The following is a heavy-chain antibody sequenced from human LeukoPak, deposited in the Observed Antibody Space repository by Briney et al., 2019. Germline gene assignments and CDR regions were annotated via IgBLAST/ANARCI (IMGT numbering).Heavy chain of an antibody. Sequence: PGGSLRLSCAASEFTFSNYWMSWVRQAPGKGLEWVANIKQDGSKKYYVDSVKGRFTISRDNSKNTLYLQMNSLRAEDTAVYYCAKASRLLHGSGSYPGYFDYWGQGTLVTVSS. J-gene: IGHJ4*02. D-gene: IGHD3-10*01. CDR2: IKQDGSKK. CDR3: AKASRLLHGSGSYPGYFDY. V-gene: IGHV3-7*03. CDR1: EFTFSNYW.